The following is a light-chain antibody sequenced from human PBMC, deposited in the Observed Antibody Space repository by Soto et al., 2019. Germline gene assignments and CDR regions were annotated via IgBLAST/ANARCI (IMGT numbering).Light chain of an antibody. V-gene: IGKV1-5*01. CDR1: QSISTW. CDR3: QQYTDYSAWT. Sequence: NQIMQAPSALSASVGDRVTITFRASQSISTWLAWYQQKPGKAPKLLIYDASSLESGVPSRFSGSGSGTEFTLTISSLRPDDFASYYCQQYTDYSAWTFGQGTKVDIK. J-gene: IGKJ1*01. CDR2: DAS.